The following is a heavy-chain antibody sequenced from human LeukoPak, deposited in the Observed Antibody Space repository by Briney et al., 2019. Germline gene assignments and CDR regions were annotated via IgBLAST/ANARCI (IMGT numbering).Heavy chain of an antibody. Sequence: ASVKASCKASGYTFTSYDINWVRQATGQGLEWMGWMNPNSGNTGYAQKFRGRVTMTRNTSISTAYMELSSLRSEDTVVYYCARGPYSSGWYSDYWGQGTLVTVSS. V-gene: IGHV1-8*01. CDR3: ARGPYSSGWYSDY. CDR1: GYTFTSYD. D-gene: IGHD6-19*01. J-gene: IGHJ4*02. CDR2: MNPNSGNT.